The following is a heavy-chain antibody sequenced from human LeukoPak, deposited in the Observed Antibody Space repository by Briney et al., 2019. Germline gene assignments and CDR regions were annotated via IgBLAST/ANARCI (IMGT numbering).Heavy chain of an antibody. D-gene: IGHD1-26*01. V-gene: IGHV4-38-2*02. CDR3: GRGEVGEFDH. CDR2: ISHAGDT. Sequence: SETLSLTCTVSGYSLTGGYIWAWFGQSPGRGLEWIASISHAGDTYSNPSLKSRVTISVDTSTNHFSLNLASVTAPNTAVYCCGRGEVGEFDHWGQGTLVTVSS. CDR1: GYSLTGGYI. J-gene: IGHJ4*02.